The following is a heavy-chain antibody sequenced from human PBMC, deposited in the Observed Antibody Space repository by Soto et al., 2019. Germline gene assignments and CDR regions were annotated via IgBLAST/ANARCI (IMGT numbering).Heavy chain of an antibody. V-gene: IGHV1-18*01. CDR2: ISAYNGNT. Sequence: ASVKVCCKASGYTFTSYGISWVRQAPGQGLEWMGWISAYNGNTNYAQKLQGRVTMTTDTSTSTAYMELRSLRSDDTAVYYCARDFKPGIAVAGSRHHAFDIWGQGTMVTVSS. CDR3: ARDFKPGIAVAGSRHHAFDI. CDR1: GYTFTSYG. D-gene: IGHD6-19*01. J-gene: IGHJ3*02.